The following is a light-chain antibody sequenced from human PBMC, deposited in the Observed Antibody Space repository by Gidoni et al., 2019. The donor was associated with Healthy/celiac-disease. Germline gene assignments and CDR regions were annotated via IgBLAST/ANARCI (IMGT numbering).Light chain of an antibody. Sequence: ATINCKSSKSVLYSSNNKNYLAWYQQKPGQLPKLLIYWASTRESGVPDRFSGSGSGTDFTLTISSLQAEDVAVYYCQQYYSTPQTFGQGTKVEIK. CDR1: KSVLYSSNNKNY. J-gene: IGKJ1*01. CDR3: QQYYSTPQT. V-gene: IGKV4-1*01. CDR2: WAS.